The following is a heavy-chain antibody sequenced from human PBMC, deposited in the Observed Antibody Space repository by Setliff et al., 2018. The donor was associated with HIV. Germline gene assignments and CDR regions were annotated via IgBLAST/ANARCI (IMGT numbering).Heavy chain of an antibody. J-gene: IGHJ3*01. CDR3: ARGDVSTWYAFDL. CDR1: GFSVSVNY. CDR2: IYSSGDT. Sequence: PGGSLRLSCAASGFSVSVNYMSWVRQAPGKGLEWVSVIYSSGDTYYENSVKGRFTISRDSSKNMVFLQMNSLRVEDTALYYCARGDVSTWYAFDLWGQGTMVT. V-gene: IGHV3-53*01. D-gene: IGHD6-13*01.